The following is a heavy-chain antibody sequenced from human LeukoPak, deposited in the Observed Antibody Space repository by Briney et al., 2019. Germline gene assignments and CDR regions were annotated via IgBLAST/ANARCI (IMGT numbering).Heavy chain of an antibody. D-gene: IGHD6-25*01. Sequence: GGSLRLSCAASGFTFSSYWMHWVRHAPGKGLVWVSRINSDGSSTSYADSVKGRFTISRDNAKNTLYLQMNSLRAEDTAVYYCARVKLSIAAFDYWGQGTLVTVSS. CDR3: ARVKLSIAAFDY. J-gene: IGHJ4*02. CDR2: INSDGSST. CDR1: GFTFSSYW. V-gene: IGHV3-74*01.